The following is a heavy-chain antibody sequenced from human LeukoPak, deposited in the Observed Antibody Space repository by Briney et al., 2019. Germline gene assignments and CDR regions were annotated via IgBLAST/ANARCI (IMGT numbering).Heavy chain of an antibody. D-gene: IGHD2-21*01. CDR3: ANRGLFDYYYGMDV. CDR1: GFTFSSYA. Sequence: GGSLRLSCAASGFTFSSYAMSWVRQAPGKGLEWVSAISGSGGSTYYADSVKGRFTISRDDSKNTLYLQMNSLRAEDTAVYYCANRGLFDYYYGMDVWGQGTTVTVSS. V-gene: IGHV3-23*01. CDR2: ISGSGGST. J-gene: IGHJ6*02.